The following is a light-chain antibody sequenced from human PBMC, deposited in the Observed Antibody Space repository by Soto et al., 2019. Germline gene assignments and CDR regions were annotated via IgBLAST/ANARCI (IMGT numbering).Light chain of an antibody. Sequence: DIQMTQSPSTLSASVGDRVVITFRASQIITTWLAWYQQKPGKAPKLLIYDASSLESGVPSRFSGSGSGKEFTLTISRLQPDDFATYYCQQYNDYWTFGQGTKVDIK. CDR3: QQYNDYWT. J-gene: IGKJ1*01. CDR2: DAS. V-gene: IGKV1-5*01. CDR1: QIITTW.